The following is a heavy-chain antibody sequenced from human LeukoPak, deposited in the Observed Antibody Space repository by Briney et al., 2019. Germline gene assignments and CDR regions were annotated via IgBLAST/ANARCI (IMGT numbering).Heavy chain of an antibody. J-gene: IGHJ4*02. D-gene: IGHD5-18*01. V-gene: IGHV3-23*01. CDR1: GFTFTSYA. CDR2: ISSSGAIT. Sequence: GGSLRLSCAASGFTFTSYAMSWVRQAPGKGLEWVSGISSSGAITYYADSVKGRFTISRDNSKNTLYLQMNSLGAEDTAVYYCAKDYSAMSAYYFDYWGQGTLVTVSS. CDR3: AKDYSAMSAYYFDY.